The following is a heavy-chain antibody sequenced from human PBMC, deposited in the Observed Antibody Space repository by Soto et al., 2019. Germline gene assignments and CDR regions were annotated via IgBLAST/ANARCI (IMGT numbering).Heavy chain of an antibody. V-gene: IGHV2-5*02. CDR1: GFSLSNSGVG. Sequence: QITLKESGPTLVKPTQTLTLTCTFSGFSLSNSGVGVAWIRQPPGKALEWLTLIYWDDDERYSPSLKSRLTITKDTSKNQVVLTLTNMDTVDTATYFCAHKGGRGAAMDVWGQGTTVTVSS. D-gene: IGHD2-15*01. J-gene: IGHJ6*02. CDR2: IYWDDDE. CDR3: AHKGGRGAAMDV.